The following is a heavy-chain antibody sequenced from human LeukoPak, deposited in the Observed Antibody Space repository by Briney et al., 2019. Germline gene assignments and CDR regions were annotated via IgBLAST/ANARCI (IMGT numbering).Heavy chain of an antibody. V-gene: IGHV3-15*01. D-gene: IGHD3-22*01. CDR2: IKSKSAGGTK. Sequence: GGSLRLSCVASGFMSNNAWMRWARRAPGKGPEGVGGIKSKSAGGTKDYAAPVKGRFNISRDKSKITLYLEMSGLKNEYSAVYYCTTRANCVYYHDSGYYWFDPRGQGTLVAVCS. CDR1: GFMSNNAW. J-gene: IGHJ5*02. CDR3: TTRANCVYYHDSGYYWFDP.